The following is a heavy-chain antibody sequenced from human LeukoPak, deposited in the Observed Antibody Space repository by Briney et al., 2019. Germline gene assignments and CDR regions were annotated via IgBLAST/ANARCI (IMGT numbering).Heavy chain of an antibody. CDR2: ISGSGGST. D-gene: IGHD3-3*01. J-gene: IGHJ4*02. CDR3: AKGEFGVVITFFDY. Sequence: GGSLRLSCAAPGFTFSSYAMSWVRQAPGKGLEWVSAISGSGGSTYYADSVKGRFTISRDNSKNTPYLQMNSLRAEDTAVYYCAKGEFGVVITFFDYWGQGTLVTVSS. V-gene: IGHV3-23*01. CDR1: GFTFSSYA.